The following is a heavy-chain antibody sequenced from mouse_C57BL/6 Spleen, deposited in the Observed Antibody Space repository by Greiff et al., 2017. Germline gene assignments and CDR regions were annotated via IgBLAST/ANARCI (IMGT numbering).Heavy chain of an antibody. J-gene: IGHJ1*03. CDR2: INPNNGGT. V-gene: IGHV1-26*01. CDR1: GYTFTDYY. D-gene: IGHD4-1*01. Sequence: EVQLQQSGPELVKPGASVKISCKASGYTFTDYYMNWVKQSHGKSLEWIGDINPNNGGTSYNQKVKGKATLTVDKSSSTAYMELLSLTSEDSAVYYWARNWDWYFDVWGTGTTVTVSS. CDR3: ARNWDWYFDV.